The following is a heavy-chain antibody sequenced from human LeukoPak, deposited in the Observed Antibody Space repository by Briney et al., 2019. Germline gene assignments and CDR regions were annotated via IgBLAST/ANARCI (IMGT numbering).Heavy chain of an antibody. Sequence: GGSLRLSXAASGFTFSSYSMNWVRQAPGKGLQWVSSISSSSSYIYYADSVKGRFTISRDNAKNSLYLQMNSLRAEDTAVYYCARSPKRHTAMVKYYYYMDVWGKGTTVTVSS. J-gene: IGHJ6*03. CDR2: ISSSSSYI. V-gene: IGHV3-21*01. CDR1: GFTFSSYS. D-gene: IGHD5-18*01. CDR3: ARSPKRHTAMVKYYYYMDV.